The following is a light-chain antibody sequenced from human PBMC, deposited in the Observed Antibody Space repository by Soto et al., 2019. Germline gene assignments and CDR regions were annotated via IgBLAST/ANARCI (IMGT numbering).Light chain of an antibody. CDR1: SSNIGARYD. V-gene: IGLV1-40*01. CDR2: GNN. J-gene: IGLJ2*01. CDR3: QSYDSSLSGSV. Sequence: QSVLTQPPSVSGAPGQRVTISCTGSSSNIGARYDVHWYQQLPGTAPKLLIYGNNNRPSGVPDGFSGSKSGTSASLAITGLQAEDEADYYCQSYDSSLSGSVFGGGTKVTVL.